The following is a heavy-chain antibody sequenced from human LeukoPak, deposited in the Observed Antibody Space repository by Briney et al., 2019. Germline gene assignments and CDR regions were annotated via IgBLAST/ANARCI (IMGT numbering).Heavy chain of an antibody. J-gene: IGHJ4*02. CDR2: IFSSGST. V-gene: IGHV4-4*07. Sequence: SETLSLTCTVSGGSVSNYYWSWIRQPAGKGLEWIGRIFSSGSTNYNPSLKSRVTMSVDTSKNQFSLKLSSVTAADTAEYFCARESRRSYCNEYWGQGTLVTVSS. CDR1: GGSVSNYY. D-gene: IGHD2-2*01. CDR3: ARESRRSYCNEY.